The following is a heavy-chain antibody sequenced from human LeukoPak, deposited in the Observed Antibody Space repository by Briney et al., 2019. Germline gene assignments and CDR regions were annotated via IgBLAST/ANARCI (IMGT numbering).Heavy chain of an antibody. CDR1: GYTFTRHY. J-gene: IGHJ3*02. D-gene: IGHD2-8*01. Sequence: ASVKVSCKASGYTFTRHYMNWVRQAPGQGLEWMGKINPSSGGTGYAQKFQGRVPMTRDTSTSTVYMELTSLRSEDTAVYYCARDGLYCTNGVCSSDIWGQGTLVTVSS. CDR3: ARDGLYCTNGVCSSDI. V-gene: IGHV1-46*01. CDR2: INPSSGGT.